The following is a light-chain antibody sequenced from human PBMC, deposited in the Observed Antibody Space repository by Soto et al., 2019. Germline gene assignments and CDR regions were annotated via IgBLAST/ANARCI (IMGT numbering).Light chain of an antibody. V-gene: IGKV1-6*01. CDR3: LQDINYPWT. Sequence: IQMTQSPPSLSASVGDRVTITFRASQSISSYLNWYQQKPGKPPKVLIYGASNLQSGVPPRFSGSGSGTDFTLAISSLQPEDSATYYRLQDINYPWTFGQGTKVDIK. CDR1: QSISSY. J-gene: IGKJ1*01. CDR2: GAS.